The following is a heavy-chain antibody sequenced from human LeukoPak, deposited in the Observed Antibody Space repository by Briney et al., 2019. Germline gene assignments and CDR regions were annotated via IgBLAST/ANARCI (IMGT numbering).Heavy chain of an antibody. CDR1: GYTLTESS. Sequence: ASVKVSCKVSGYTLTESSMHWVRQAPGKGLEWMGGFDPEDGETIYAQKFQGRVTMTEDTSTDTAYMELSSLRSEDTAVYYCATGYSGSYPRWYAFDIWGQGTMVTVSS. J-gene: IGHJ3*02. D-gene: IGHD1-26*01. V-gene: IGHV1-24*01. CDR3: ATGYSGSYPRWYAFDI. CDR2: FDPEDGET.